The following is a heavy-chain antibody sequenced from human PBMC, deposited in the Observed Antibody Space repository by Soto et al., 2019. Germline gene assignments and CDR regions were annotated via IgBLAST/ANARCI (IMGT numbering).Heavy chain of an antibody. CDR1: GGSISSFY. J-gene: IGHJ4*02. CDR2: IYYSGTT. D-gene: IGHD5-12*01. CDR3: AREFVYGGYDLGWIVY. Sequence: QVQLQESGPGLVKPSETLSLTCTVSGGSISSFYWSWIRQPPGKGLEWIGYIYYSGTTNYNPSLKSRVTISVDASNNQFSLKLTSVTAADTAMYYCAREFVYGGYDLGWIVYWGQGILVTVSS. V-gene: IGHV4-59*01.